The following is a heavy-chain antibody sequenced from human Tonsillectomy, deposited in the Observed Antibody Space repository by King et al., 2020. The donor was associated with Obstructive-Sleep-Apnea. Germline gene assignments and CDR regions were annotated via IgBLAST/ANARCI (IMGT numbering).Heavy chain of an antibody. CDR1: VYSISSGYY. CDR2: IYHSGST. D-gene: IGHD4-17*01. V-gene: IGHV4-38-2*02. J-gene: IGHJ4*02. Sequence: QVQLQESGPGLVKPSETLSLTCTVSVYSISSGYYWGWIRQPPGEGLKWIGSIYHSGSTYYNPSLKSPYTISVYTSKNQFSLKLSSVTAADTAVYYCARDQGDGDYANFDYWGQGTLVTVSS. CDR3: ARDQGDGDYANFDY.